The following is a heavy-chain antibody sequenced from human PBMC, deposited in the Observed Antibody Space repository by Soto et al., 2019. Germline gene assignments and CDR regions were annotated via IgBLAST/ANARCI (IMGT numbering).Heavy chain of an antibody. J-gene: IGHJ3*02. CDR2: IHHGGSS. D-gene: IGHD6-19*01. CDR3: AREGLQDSSGWYSAFDI. Sequence: SETLSLTCAVSGSSIGSSYYWGWIRQPPGKGLEWIGTIHHGGSSFYNPSLKSRVTMSVDTSKNQFSLKLRSVTAADTAVYFCAREGLQDSSGWYSAFDIRGQGTMVTGSS. CDR1: GSSIGSSYY. V-gene: IGHV4-38-2*02.